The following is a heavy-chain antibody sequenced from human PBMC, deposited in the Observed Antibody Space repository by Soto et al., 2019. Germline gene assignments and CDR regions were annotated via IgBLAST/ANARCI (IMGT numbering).Heavy chain of an antibody. CDR3: VRSPTSVIVGAGYFDY. CDR2: IYPGDSNN. CDR1: GYNFDSNW. V-gene: IGHV5-51*01. D-gene: IGHD3-22*01. J-gene: IGHJ4*02. Sequence: PGESLKISCKGSGYNFDSNWIAWVRQMPGKGLEYMGIIYPGDSNNRYSPSFQGQVTISADKSINTAYLQWSSLKASDTAIYYCVRSPTSVIVGAGYFDYWGQGTLVTVSS.